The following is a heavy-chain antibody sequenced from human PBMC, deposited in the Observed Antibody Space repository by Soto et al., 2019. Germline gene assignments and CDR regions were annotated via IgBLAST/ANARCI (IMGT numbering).Heavy chain of an antibody. V-gene: IGHV1-3*01. Sequence: QVQLVQSGAEVKKSGASVKVSCKASGYTFTSHSIQWVRQAPGQRLEWMGWINAGNGDTKYSQKFQGRVNITRDTSASTAYMEMSSRRPEDTAVYCCARQSFDIWGQGTTVTVSS. J-gene: IGHJ3*02. CDR2: INAGNGDT. CDR3: ARQSFDI. CDR1: GYTFTSHS.